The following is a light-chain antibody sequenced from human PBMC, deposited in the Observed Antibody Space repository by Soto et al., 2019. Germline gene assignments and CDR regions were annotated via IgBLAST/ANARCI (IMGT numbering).Light chain of an antibody. CDR1: QSISSW. CDR3: QQYNSYPWT. J-gene: IGKJ1*01. V-gene: IGKV1-5*03. Sequence: DIQMTQSPSTLSASVGDRVTITCRASQSISSWLAWYQQKPGKAPNLLIYKASSLESGAPSRFSGSASGTEFTLTISSLQPDDFATYYCQQYNSYPWTFGQGTKVEIK. CDR2: KAS.